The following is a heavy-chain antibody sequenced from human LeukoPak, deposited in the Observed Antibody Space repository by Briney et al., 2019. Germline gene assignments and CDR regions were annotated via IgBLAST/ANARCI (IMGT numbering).Heavy chain of an antibody. CDR3: ARGARSGWSLFDY. V-gene: IGHV3-48*03. D-gene: IGHD6-13*01. Sequence: PGGSLRLSCAASGFIFINYEMNWVRQAPGKGLEWIAYISTSAATIYYADSVKGRFTISRDNAKSSLYLQMNTLRADDTAAYYCARGARSGWSLFDYWGQGNLVTVSS. J-gene: IGHJ4*02. CDR2: ISTSAATI. CDR1: GFIFINYE.